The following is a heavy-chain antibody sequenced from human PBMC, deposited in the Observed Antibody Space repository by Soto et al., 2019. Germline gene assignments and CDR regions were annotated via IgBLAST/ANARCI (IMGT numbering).Heavy chain of an antibody. J-gene: IGHJ2*01. CDR3: ARGYYYDSSGYYSYWYFDL. CDR2: IYYSGST. CDR1: GGSISSGGYY. D-gene: IGHD3-22*01. Sequence: QVQLQESGPGLVKPSQTLSLTCTVSGGSISSGGYYWSWIRQHPGKGLEWIGYIYYSGSTYYNPSLKSRVTISVDTSKNQFSLKLSSVTAADTAVYYCARGYYYDSSGYYSYWYFDLWGRGPLVTVSS. V-gene: IGHV4-31*03.